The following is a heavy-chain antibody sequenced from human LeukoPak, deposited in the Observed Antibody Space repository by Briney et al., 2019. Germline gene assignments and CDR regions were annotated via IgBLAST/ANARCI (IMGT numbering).Heavy chain of an antibody. V-gene: IGHV3-21*01. J-gene: IGHJ1*01. CDR1: GFTFSSYS. CDR2: ISSSSSYI. Sequence: GGSLRLSCAASGFTFSSYSMNWVRQAPGKGLEWVSSISSSSSYIYYADSVKGRFTISRDNAKNSLYLQMNSLRAEDTAVYYCARELGSWNNKYFQHWGQGTLVTVSS. D-gene: IGHD6-13*01. CDR3: ARELGSWNNKYFQH.